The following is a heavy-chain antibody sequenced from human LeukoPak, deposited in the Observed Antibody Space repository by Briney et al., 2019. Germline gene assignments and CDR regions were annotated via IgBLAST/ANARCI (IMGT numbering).Heavy chain of an antibody. J-gene: IGHJ4*02. CDR1: GFTFSSYA. V-gene: IGHV3-23*01. CDR3: ANSAPYYYDSSGDMYFDY. Sequence: GGSLRLSCAASGFTFSSYALSWVRQAPGKGLEWVSSISGSGDSTYYAGSVEGRFTISRDNSKNTLYLQMNSLRAEDTAVYYCANSAPYYYDSSGDMYFDYWGQGTLVTVSS. CDR2: ISGSGDST. D-gene: IGHD3-22*01.